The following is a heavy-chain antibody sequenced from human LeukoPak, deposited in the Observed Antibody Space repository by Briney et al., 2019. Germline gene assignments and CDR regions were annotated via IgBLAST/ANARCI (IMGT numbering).Heavy chain of an antibody. CDR2: ISGSGSA. Sequence: GGSLRLSCAASGFTLSSYAMNWVRQAPGKGLEWVSAISGSGSAYYANSVKGRFTISRDNSKNTLYLQMNSLRAEDTAVYYCAKRGAEVGATVAPGDYWGQGTLLTVSS. CDR1: GFTLSSYA. J-gene: IGHJ4*02. V-gene: IGHV3-23*01. D-gene: IGHD1-26*01. CDR3: AKRGAEVGATVAPGDY.